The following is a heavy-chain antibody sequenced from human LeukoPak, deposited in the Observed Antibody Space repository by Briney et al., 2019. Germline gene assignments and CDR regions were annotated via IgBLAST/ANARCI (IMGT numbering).Heavy chain of an antibody. CDR3: AKGGRTGYCSSTSCYLLDYYYYGMDV. V-gene: IGHV3-23*01. Sequence: GGSLRLSCAASGFTFSSYAMSWVRQAPGKGLEWVSAISGSGGSTYYADSVKGRFTISRDNSKNTLYLQMNSLRAEDTAVYYCAKGGRTGYCSSTSCYLLDYYYYGMDVWGQGTTVTVSS. CDR2: ISGSGGST. CDR1: GFTFSSYA. D-gene: IGHD2-2*01. J-gene: IGHJ6*02.